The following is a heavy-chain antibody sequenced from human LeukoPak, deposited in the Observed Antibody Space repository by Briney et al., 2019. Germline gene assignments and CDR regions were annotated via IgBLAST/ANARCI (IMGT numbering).Heavy chain of an antibody. D-gene: IGHD4-17*01. CDR3: ARGNGDYAIHPDY. CDR2: ISGSGSNT. J-gene: IGHJ4*02. V-gene: IGHV3-23*01. Sequence: PGGSLRLSCAASGFTFSSYAMTWVRQAPRKGLEWVSAISGSGSNTYYADSVKGRFTISRDNSKNTLYLLINSLRADDTAVYYCARGNGDYAIHPDYWGQGTLVTVSS. CDR1: GFTFSSYA.